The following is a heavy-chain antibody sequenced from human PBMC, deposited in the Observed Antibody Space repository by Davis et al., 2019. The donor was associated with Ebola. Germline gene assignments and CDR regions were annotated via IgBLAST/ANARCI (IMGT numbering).Heavy chain of an antibody. CDR3: AKDPKEFASFSTDYYMDV. V-gene: IGHV3-30-3*01. D-gene: IGHD2-2*01. J-gene: IGHJ6*03. Sequence: GESLKISCAASGFTFSTYTMHWVRQAPGKGLEWVAVTSYDGDNRFYPDPVKGRFTISRDNSKNTLYLQMNSLRPDDTAVYYCAKDPKEFASFSTDYYMDVWGKGTTVTVSS. CDR2: TSYDGDNR. CDR1: GFTFSTYT.